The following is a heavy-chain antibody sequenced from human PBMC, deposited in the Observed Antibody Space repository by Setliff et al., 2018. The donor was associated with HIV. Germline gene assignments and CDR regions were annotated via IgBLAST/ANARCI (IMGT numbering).Heavy chain of an antibody. J-gene: IGHJ4*02. V-gene: IGHV3-7*01. CDR1: GGSISSNW. Sequence: ETLSLTCAVSGGSISSNWWSWVRQSPGKGLEWVANISPDGSAPYYVDSVKGRFTISRDNAKNSLYLHINSLRAEDTAVYYCVKDVVKFWSGSGALDFWGPGTLVTVSS. CDR2: ISPDGSAP. CDR3: VKDVVKFWSGSGALDF. D-gene: IGHD3-3*01.